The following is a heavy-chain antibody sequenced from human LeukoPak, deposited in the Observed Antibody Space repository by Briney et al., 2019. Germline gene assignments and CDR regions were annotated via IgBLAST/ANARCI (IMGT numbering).Heavy chain of an antibody. V-gene: IGHV3-23*01. CDR2: ISGSGGST. CDR3: AKDMHSSSWFTDDAFDI. D-gene: IGHD6-13*01. Sequence: GGSLRLSCAASGFTFSSYAMSWVRQAPGKGLEWVSAISGSGGSTYYADSVKGRFTISRDNSKNTLYLQINSLRAEDTAVYYCAKDMHSSSWFTDDAFDIWGQGTMVTVSS. J-gene: IGHJ3*02. CDR1: GFTFSSYA.